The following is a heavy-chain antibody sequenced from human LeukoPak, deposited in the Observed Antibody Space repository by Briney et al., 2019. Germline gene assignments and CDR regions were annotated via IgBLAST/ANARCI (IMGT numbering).Heavy chain of an antibody. CDR2: IYTSGST. Sequence: SETLSLTCTVSGGSISSYYWSWLRQPPGKGLEWIGYIYTSGSTNYNPSLKSRVTISVDTSKNQFSLKLSSVTAADTAVYYCAIAARPGWWFDPWGQGTLVTVSS. D-gene: IGHD6-6*01. V-gene: IGHV4-4*09. CDR3: AIAARPGWWFDP. J-gene: IGHJ5*02. CDR1: GGSISSYY.